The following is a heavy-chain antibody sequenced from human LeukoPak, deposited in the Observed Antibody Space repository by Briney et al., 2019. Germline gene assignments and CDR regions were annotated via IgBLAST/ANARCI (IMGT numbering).Heavy chain of an antibody. CDR2: ISSHGGST. J-gene: IGHJ3*02. Sequence: GGSLRLSCAASGFTFSSYAMHWVRQAPGKGLEYVSAISSHGGSTYYANSVKGRFTISRDNSKNTLYLQMGSLRAEDMAVYYCARDSGDDAFDIWGQGTMVTVSS. CDR3: ARDSGDDAFDI. CDR1: GFTFSSYA. V-gene: IGHV3-64*01. D-gene: IGHD3-10*01.